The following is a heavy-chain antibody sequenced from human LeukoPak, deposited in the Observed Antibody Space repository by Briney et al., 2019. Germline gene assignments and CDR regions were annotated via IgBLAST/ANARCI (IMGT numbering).Heavy chain of an antibody. CDR1: GYTFNNHD. Sequence: PRASVKVSCKASGYTFNNHDINWVRQAPGRGLEWMGWINTYSANTNYAQEFQDRVIMTTDTSTSTAYMELRSLRSDDTAVYYCARDGSYGGGAFDIWGQGTMVTVSS. D-gene: IGHD1-26*01. CDR2: INTYSANT. CDR3: ARDGSYGGGAFDI. J-gene: IGHJ3*02. V-gene: IGHV1-18*01.